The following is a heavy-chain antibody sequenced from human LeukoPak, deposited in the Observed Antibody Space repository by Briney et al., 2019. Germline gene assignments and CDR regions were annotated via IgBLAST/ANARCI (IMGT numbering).Heavy chain of an antibody. CDR2: IRYDGSNK. V-gene: IGHV3-30*02. Sequence: AGGSLRLSCAAAGFTFSSYGMHWVRQAPGKGLGWVAFIRYDGSNKYYADSVKGRFTISRDNSKNTLYLQMNSLRAEDTAVYYCAKDRIAVDGYYYYYYMDVWGKGTTVTVSS. D-gene: IGHD6-19*01. CDR1: GFTFSSYG. CDR3: AKDRIAVDGYYYYYYMDV. J-gene: IGHJ6*03.